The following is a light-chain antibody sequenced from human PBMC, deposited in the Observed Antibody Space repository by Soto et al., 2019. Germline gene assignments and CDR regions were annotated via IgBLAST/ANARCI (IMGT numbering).Light chain of an antibody. Sequence: DIVLTQSPAPLSVSPGERSTLSCMASQSVSSNLAWYQQKPGQAPRLLIHGASTRATGIPARFSGSGSGTEFTLTISSLQSEDFAVHYCQQYNKWPPVTFCGGAKVDIK. J-gene: IGKJ4*01. CDR3: QQYNKWPPVT. V-gene: IGKV3-15*01. CDR2: GAS. CDR1: QSVSSN.